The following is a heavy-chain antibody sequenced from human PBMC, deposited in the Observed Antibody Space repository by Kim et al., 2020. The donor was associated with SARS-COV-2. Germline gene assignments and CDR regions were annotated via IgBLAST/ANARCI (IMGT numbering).Heavy chain of an antibody. J-gene: IGHJ3*02. Sequence: SVKARFTIPQDNSKNTLYLQMNSLRAEDTAIYYCAKRINYGSGHTSVFDIWGQGTLLTVSS. V-gene: IGHV3-23*01. CDR3: AKRINYGSGHTSVFDI. D-gene: IGHD3-10*01.